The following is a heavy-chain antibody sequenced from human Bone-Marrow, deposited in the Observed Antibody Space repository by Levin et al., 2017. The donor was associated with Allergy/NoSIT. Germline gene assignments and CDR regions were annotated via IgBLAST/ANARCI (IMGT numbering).Heavy chain of an antibody. CDR3: ARGKRRYCSSTSCYSFDP. V-gene: IGHV1-8*01. CDR2: MNPNSGNT. J-gene: IGHJ5*02. D-gene: IGHD2-2*02. Sequence: ASVKVSCKASGYTFTSYDINWVRQATGQGLEWMGWMNPNSGNTGYAQKFQGRVTMTRNTSISTAYMELSSLRSEDTAVYYCARGKRRYCSSTSCYSFDPWGQGTLVTVSS. CDR1: GYTFTSYD.